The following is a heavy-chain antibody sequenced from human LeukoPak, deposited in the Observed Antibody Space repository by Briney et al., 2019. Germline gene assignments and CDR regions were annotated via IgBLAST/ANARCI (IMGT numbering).Heavy chain of an antibody. D-gene: IGHD3-9*01. CDR1: GFSFSNYW. V-gene: IGHV3-74*01. Sequence: TGGSLRLSCAASGFSFSNYWMHWVRQAPGRGLVWVSRINSDGSSTNYADSVKGRFTISRDNAKNTVSLQMNSLRAEDTAVYYCARDYEEKYYDILTLGDYYYYYSMDVWGQGTTVTVSS. J-gene: IGHJ6*02. CDR2: INSDGSST. CDR3: ARDYEEKYYDILTLGDYYYYYSMDV.